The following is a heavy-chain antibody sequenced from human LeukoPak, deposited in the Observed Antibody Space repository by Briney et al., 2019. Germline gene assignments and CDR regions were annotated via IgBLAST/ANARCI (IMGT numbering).Heavy chain of an antibody. CDR2: IWFDGSIK. Sequence: GGSLRLSCAASAFTFSTYAMHWVRQAPGKGLEWVAVIWFDGSIKYYADSVKGRFTISRDNSKNTLYLQMNSLRAEDTAVYYCARAVGPFDIWGQGTIVIVSS. CDR1: AFTFSTYA. CDR3: ARAVGPFDI. J-gene: IGHJ3*02. V-gene: IGHV3-33*01.